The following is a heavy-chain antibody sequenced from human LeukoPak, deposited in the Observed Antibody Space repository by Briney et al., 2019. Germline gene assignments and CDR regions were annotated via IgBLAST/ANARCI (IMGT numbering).Heavy chain of an antibody. V-gene: IGHV4-39*07. D-gene: IGHD3-22*01. Sequence: SETLSLTCTVSGGSISSSSYYWCWIRQPPGKGLEWIGSIYYSGSTYYNPSLKSRVTISVDTSKHQFSLKLSSVPAADTAVYYCARHYDSSGYWVYFDYCGQGTLVTVSS. J-gene: IGHJ4*02. CDR3: ARHYDSSGYWVYFDY. CDR1: GGSISSSSYY. CDR2: IYYSGST.